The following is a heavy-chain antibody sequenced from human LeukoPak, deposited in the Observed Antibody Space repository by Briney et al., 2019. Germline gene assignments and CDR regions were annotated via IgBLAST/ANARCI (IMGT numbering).Heavy chain of an antibody. J-gene: IGHJ3*02. CDR3: ARASSKQLAGYLPDGFDI. CDR2: ISSSGTYV. Sequence: GGSLRLSCAASGFTFSSYSMNWVRQAPGKGLEWVSSISSSGTYVYYADSVKGRFTISRDNAKNSLSLQMNSLRADDAAMYYCARASSKQLAGYLPDGFDIWGQGTMVIVSS. CDR1: GFTFSSYS. D-gene: IGHD3-9*01. V-gene: IGHV3-21*01.